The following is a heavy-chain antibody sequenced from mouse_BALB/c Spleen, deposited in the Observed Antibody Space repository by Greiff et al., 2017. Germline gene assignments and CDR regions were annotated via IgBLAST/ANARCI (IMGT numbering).Heavy chain of an antibody. J-gene: IGHJ2*01. V-gene: IGHV1-87*01. D-gene: IGHD2-4*01. CDR2: IYPGDGDT. CDR3: ARSGDYPYYFDY. CDR1: GYTFTSYW. Sequence: QVQLQQSGAELARPGASVKLSCKASGYTFTSYWMQWVKQRPGQGLEWIGAIYPGDGDTRYTQKFKGKATLTADKSSSTAYMQLSSLASEDSAVYYCARSGDYPYYFDYWGQGTTLTVSS.